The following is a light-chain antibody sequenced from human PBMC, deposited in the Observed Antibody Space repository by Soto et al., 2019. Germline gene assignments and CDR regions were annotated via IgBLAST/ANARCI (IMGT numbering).Light chain of an antibody. CDR3: QVWDTSSDHPGV. Sequence: SYELTQPPSVSVAPGQTARITCGGDNIRSKSVHWYQQRPGQAPVLVVYDDTDRPSGIPERFSGSNSGNTATLTISRVEAGDEADYYCQVWDTSSDHPGVFGGGTKVTVL. J-gene: IGLJ3*02. CDR2: DDT. CDR1: NIRSKS. V-gene: IGLV3-21*02.